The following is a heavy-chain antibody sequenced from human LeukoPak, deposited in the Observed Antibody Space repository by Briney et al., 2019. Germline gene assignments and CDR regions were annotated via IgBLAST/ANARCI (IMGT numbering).Heavy chain of an antibody. Sequence: GGSLRLSCAASGFTFSSYAMSWVRQAPGKGLEWVSAISGSGGSTYYADSVKGRFTISRDNSKNTLYLQMNSLRAEDTAVYYCARAPTANDAFDIWGQGTMVTVSS. V-gene: IGHV3-23*01. CDR2: ISGSGGST. J-gene: IGHJ3*02. CDR3: ARAPTANDAFDI. CDR1: GFTFSSYA.